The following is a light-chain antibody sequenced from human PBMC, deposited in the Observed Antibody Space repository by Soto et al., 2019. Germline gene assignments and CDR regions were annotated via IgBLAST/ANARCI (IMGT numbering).Light chain of an antibody. CDR2: GNS. Sequence: QSVLTQPPSVSGAPGQRVTISCTGSSSNIGAGYDVHWYQQLPGTAPKLLIYGNSNRPSGVPDRFSASKSGTSASLAITGLQAEDEADYYCQSYASSLSGYVFGTGTKLTVL. V-gene: IGLV1-40*01. CDR3: QSYASSLSGYV. J-gene: IGLJ1*01. CDR1: SSNIGAGYD.